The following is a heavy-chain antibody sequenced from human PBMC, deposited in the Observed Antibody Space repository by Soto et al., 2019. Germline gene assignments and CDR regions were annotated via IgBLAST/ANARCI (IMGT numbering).Heavy chain of an antibody. J-gene: IGHJ3*02. D-gene: IGHD2-8*01. CDR3: ARPKTMVYSAFDT. CDR1: GFTFSSHW. CDR2: INPDASDA. Sequence: GWSLRLSCAASGFTFSSHWLHWVRQTPGEGLVSVSRINPDASDADYADSVKGRFTISRDNAKSTLYLDMNSLRAEDTGVYYCARPKTMVYSAFDTWGQGTMVTVSS. V-gene: IGHV3-74*01.